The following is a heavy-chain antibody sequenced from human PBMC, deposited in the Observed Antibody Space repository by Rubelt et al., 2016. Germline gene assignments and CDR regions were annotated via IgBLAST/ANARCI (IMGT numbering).Heavy chain of an antibody. J-gene: IGHJ4*02. CDR1: GFNLGDYA. Sequence: EVQLVESGGGLVQAGRSLRLSCTGSGFNLGDYAMSWFRQAPGKGLEWVADIKSDGSEKYYVDSVMGRFTIPSDSAKNSMYLQMNGLGAEDTGVYYCARGHYGRDYWGQGTLVTVSS. CDR3: ARGHYGRDY. CDR2: IKSDGSEK. D-gene: IGHD3-16*01. V-gene: IGHV3-7*04.